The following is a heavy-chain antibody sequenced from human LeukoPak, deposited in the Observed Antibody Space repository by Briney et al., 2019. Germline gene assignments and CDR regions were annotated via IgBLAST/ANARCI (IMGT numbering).Heavy chain of an antibody. V-gene: IGHV4-30-4*01. CDR2: IYYSGST. J-gene: IGHJ4*02. Sequence: SETLSLTCTVSGGSISSGDYYWSWIRQPPGKGLEWIGYIYYSGSTYYNPSLKSRVTMSVDTSKNQFSLKLSSVTAADTAVYYCARDGNYYDSSGSVFDYWGQGTLVTVSS. CDR3: ARDGNYYDSSGSVFDY. D-gene: IGHD3-22*01. CDR1: GGSISSGDYY.